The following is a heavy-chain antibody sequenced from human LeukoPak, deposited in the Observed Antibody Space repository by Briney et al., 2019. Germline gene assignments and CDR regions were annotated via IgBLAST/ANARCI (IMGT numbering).Heavy chain of an antibody. Sequence: ASVKVSCKASGYTLTGYYMHWVRQAPGQGLEWMGWINPNSGGTNYAQKFQGRVTMTRDTSISTAYMELSRLRSDDTAVYYCARVVVTASPFDYWGQGTLVTVSS. CDR2: INPNSGGT. J-gene: IGHJ4*02. D-gene: IGHD2-21*02. CDR1: GYTLTGYY. V-gene: IGHV1-2*02. CDR3: ARVVVTASPFDY.